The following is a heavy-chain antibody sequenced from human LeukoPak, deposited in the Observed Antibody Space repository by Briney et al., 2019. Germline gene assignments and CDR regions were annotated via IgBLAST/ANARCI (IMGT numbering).Heavy chain of an antibody. Sequence: ASVKVSCKASVYTFTSYGISWVRQAPGQGLEWMGWISAYNGNTNYAQKLQGRVTMTTDTSTSTAYMELRSLRSDDTAVYYCARDLGVLMVYDRPYYFDYWGQGTLVTVSS. CDR1: VYTFTSYG. J-gene: IGHJ4*02. CDR2: ISAYNGNT. CDR3: ARDLGVLMVYDRPYYFDY. V-gene: IGHV1-18*01. D-gene: IGHD2-8*01.